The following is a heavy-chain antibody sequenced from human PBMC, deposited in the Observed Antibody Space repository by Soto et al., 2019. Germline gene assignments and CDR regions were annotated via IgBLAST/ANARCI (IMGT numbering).Heavy chain of an antibody. Sequence: SETLSLTCTVSGGSISSYYWSWIRQPAGKGLEWIGRIYTSGSTNYNPSLKSRVTMSVDTSKNQFSLKLSSVTAADTAVYYCARERPRWPYRYFDYWGQGTLVTVSS. CDR3: ARERPRWPYRYFDY. J-gene: IGHJ4*02. D-gene: IGHD2-15*01. V-gene: IGHV4-4*07. CDR2: IYTSGST. CDR1: GGSISSYY.